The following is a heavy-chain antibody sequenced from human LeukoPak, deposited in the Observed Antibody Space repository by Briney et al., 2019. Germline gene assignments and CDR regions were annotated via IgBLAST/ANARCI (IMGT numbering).Heavy chain of an antibody. V-gene: IGHV4-34*01. J-gene: IGHJ4*02. Sequence: SETLSLTCAVYGGSFSGYYWSWIRQPPGKGLEWIGEINHSGSTNYNPSLKSRDTISVDTSKNQFSLKLSSVTAADTAVYYCARVPLGYWGQGTLVTVSS. CDR3: ARVPLGY. CDR1: GGSFSGYY. CDR2: INHSGST. D-gene: IGHD3-16*01.